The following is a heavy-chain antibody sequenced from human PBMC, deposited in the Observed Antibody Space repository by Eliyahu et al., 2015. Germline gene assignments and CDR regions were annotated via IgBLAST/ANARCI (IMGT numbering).Heavy chain of an antibody. Sequence: QVQLVQSGAEVKKPGASVKVSCKASGYTFASYYMHWVRQAPGQGLEWMGMINPSGDSTSYAQKFQGRVTMTRDTSTSTVYIELSSLISEDTAVYYCARAGGIEGDYWGQGTLVTVSS. CDR1: GYTFASYY. CDR3: ARAGGIEGDY. J-gene: IGHJ4*02. CDR2: INPSGDST. D-gene: IGHD3-16*01. V-gene: IGHV1-46*01.